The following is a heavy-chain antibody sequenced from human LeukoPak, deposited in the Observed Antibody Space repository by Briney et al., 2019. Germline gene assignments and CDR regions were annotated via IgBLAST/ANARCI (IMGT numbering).Heavy chain of an antibody. CDR1: GFTFNNYA. V-gene: IGHV3-23*01. CDR2: LSGSGAIA. J-gene: IGHJ4*02. CDR3: AKDRSIGTYYTFDS. Sequence: GGSLRLSCAASGFTFNNYAMSWVRQAPGKGLEWVSTLSGSGAIAYYTDSDKGRFTISRDNSKNTLYLQMSSLTAKDTAVYYCAKDRSIGTYYTFDSWGQGTLVTVSS. D-gene: IGHD1-26*01.